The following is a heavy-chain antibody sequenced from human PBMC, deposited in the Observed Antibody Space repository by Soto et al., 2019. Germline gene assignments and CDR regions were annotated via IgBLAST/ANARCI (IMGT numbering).Heavy chain of an antibody. J-gene: IGHJ4*02. Sequence: EVQLLESGGGLVQPGGSLRLSCAASGFTFSSYAMSWVRQAPGKGLEWVSAISGSGGSTYYADSVKGRFTISRDNSKNTLYLQMNSLRAEDTAVYYCANDQSDDTAMRVFDYWGQGTLVTVSS. V-gene: IGHV3-23*01. CDR3: ANDQSDDTAMRVFDY. CDR2: ISGSGGST. D-gene: IGHD5-18*01. CDR1: GFTFSSYA.